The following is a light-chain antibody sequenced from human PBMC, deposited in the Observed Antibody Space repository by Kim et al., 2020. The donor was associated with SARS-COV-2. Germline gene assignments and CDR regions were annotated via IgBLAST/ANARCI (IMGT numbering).Light chain of an antibody. CDR1: SSNIERNH. V-gene: IGLV1-47*01. CDR2: TDD. J-gene: IGLJ3*02. CDR3: ATWEYGLNVWV. Sequence: GQSATLSACGTSSNIERNHVYCCQQFQGPAPPLLIDTDDRRPPRAWDRVSCSKSGSAASLAISALRTEDKAEDNCATWEYGLNVWVFGGGTKLTVL.